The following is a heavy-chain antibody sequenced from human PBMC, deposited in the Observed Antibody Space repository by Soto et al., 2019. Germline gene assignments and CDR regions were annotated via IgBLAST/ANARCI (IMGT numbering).Heavy chain of an antibody. D-gene: IGHD3-22*01. J-gene: IGHJ6*02. CDR2: ISGSGGST. V-gene: IGHV3-23*01. CDR1: GFTFSSYA. Sequence: GGSLRLSCEAPGFTFSSYAMSWVRQAPGKGLEWVSAISGSGGSTYYAASVKGRFTISRDNAKNSLYLLMDSLRAEDTAVYYCAKALPIYDSSGYGMDVWGQGTTVTVSS. CDR3: AKALPIYDSSGYGMDV.